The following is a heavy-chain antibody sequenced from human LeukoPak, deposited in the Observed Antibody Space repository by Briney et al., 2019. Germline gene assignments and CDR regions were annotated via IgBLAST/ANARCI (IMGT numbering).Heavy chain of an antibody. V-gene: IGHV3-13*01. Sequence: GGSPRLSCAAYGFTFSSYDMHWVRQPTGKGLEWVSAIGTAGDTYYSHSVKGRFTISRENAKNSLYLHMNSLRVEDAAVYYCARGGWWRFDPWGQGTLVTVSS. J-gene: IGHJ5*02. CDR3: ARGGWWRFDP. CDR1: GFTFSSYD. D-gene: IGHD2-15*01. CDR2: IGTAGDT.